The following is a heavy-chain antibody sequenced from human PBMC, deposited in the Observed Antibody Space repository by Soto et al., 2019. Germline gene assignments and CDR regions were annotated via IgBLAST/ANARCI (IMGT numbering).Heavy chain of an antibody. V-gene: IGHV1-18*01. D-gene: IGHD3-16*02. J-gene: IGHJ3*02. CDR3: ARVSEYYVYIWGSYRTHDAFDI. CDR2: ISAYNGNT. Sequence: ASVKVSCTSSSYTVTIYGIGWVRQAPGQGLEWMGWISAYNGNTNYAQKLQGRVTMTTDTSTSTAYMELRSLRSDDTAVYYCARVSEYYVYIWGSYRTHDAFDIWGQGTMVTVSS. CDR1: SYTVTIYG.